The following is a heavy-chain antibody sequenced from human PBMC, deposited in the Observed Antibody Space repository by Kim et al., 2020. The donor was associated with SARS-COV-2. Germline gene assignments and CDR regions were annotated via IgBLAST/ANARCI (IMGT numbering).Heavy chain of an antibody. Sequence: SETLSLTCAVYGGSFSGYYWSWIRQPPGKGMEWVGEINHSGSTNYNPSLKSRVTISVDTSKNQFSLKLSPVTAADTAVYYCARVLWVVVTAGFDYWGQGTLVTVSS. V-gene: IGHV4-34*01. J-gene: IGHJ4*02. D-gene: IGHD2-21*02. CDR1: GGSFSGYY. CDR2: INHSGST. CDR3: ARVLWVVVTAGFDY.